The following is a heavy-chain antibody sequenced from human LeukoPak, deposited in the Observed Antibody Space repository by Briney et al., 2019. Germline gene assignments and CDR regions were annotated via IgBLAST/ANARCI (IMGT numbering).Heavy chain of an antibody. CDR3: ARDAFASGSHDY. J-gene: IGHJ4*02. CDR2: ITSSGSTI. CDR1: GFTFRSYE. V-gene: IGHV3-48*03. D-gene: IGHD3-10*01. Sequence: GGSLRLSCAASGFTFRSYEMNWVRQAPGKGLEWVSYITSSGSTIYYADSVKGRFTISRDNAKNSLFLQMSSLTAEDTALYYCARDAFASGSHDYWGQGNLVTVSS.